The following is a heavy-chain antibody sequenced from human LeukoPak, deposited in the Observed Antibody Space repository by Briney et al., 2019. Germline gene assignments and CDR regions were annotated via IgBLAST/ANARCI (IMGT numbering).Heavy chain of an antibody. Sequence: GGSLRLSCAASGFTFSSYAMHWVRQAPGKGLEWVAVISYDGSNKYYADSVKGRFTISRDNSKNTLSLQMNSLRAEDTAVYYCARDRGELYGGGTNFDYWGQGTLVTVSS. CDR2: ISYDGSNK. J-gene: IGHJ4*02. CDR1: GFTFSSYA. CDR3: ARDRGELYGGGTNFDY. D-gene: IGHD1-14*01. V-gene: IGHV3-30-3*01.